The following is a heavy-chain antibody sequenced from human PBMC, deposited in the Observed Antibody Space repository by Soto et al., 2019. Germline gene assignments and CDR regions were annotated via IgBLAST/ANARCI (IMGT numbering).Heavy chain of an antibody. CDR3: PTTLELTSWGAFDY. CDR1: GATFSTFT. CDR2: IDPIFQTA. J-gene: IGHJ4*02. V-gene: IGHV1-69*01. D-gene: IGHD1-26*01. Sequence: QVQLVQSGAEVKRPGSSVKVSCKASGATFSTFTLSWMRQAPGQGLEWMGGIDPIFQTATYARKFQGRLTIPANESTTTAYMELSSLLSEDTALYFCPTTLELTSWGAFDYWGQGTLVTVS.